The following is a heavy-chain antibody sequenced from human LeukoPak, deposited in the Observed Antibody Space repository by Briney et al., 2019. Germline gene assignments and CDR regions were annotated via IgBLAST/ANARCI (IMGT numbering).Heavy chain of an antibody. J-gene: IGHJ6*02. D-gene: IGHD2-2*02. CDR1: VGSISSGNW. CDR2: VYHNGTP. CDR3: ATAPILRGEAGEQYKYGMDV. Sequence: PSGTLSLTCAVSVGSISSGNWWSWVRQSPGKGLEWIGEVYHNGTPNYNPSLKSRVTISADTFKNHFSLKLTSVTAADTAVYYCATAPILRGEAGEQYKYGMDVWGQGTTVTVSS. V-gene: IGHV4-4*02.